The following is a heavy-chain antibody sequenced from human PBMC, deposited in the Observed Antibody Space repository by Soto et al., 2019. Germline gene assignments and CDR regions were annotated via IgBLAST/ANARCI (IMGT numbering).Heavy chain of an antibody. Sequence: QVQLQQWGAGLLKPSETLSLTCAVYGGSLSGYYWSWIRQPPGKGLEWIGEIHHSGSTNYNPSLKSRVTISVDTSKNQFSLKLSSVTAADTAVYYCARGLGSSGTYEYFQHWGQGTLVTVSS. CDR3: ARGLGSSGTYEYFQH. CDR1: GGSLSGYY. J-gene: IGHJ1*01. CDR2: IHHSGST. D-gene: IGHD6-19*01. V-gene: IGHV4-34*01.